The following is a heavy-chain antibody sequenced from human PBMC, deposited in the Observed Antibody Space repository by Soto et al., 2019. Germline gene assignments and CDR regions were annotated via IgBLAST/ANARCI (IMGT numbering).Heavy chain of an antibody. CDR3: ARGPLHPSRIAARPLNLSGWFDP. D-gene: IGHD6-6*01. CDR1: GGTFSSYA. Sequence: GASVKVSCKVSGGTFSSYAISWVRQAPGQGLEWMGGIIPIFGTANYAQKFQGRVTITADESTSTAYMELSSLRSEDTVVYYCARGPLHPSRIAARPLNLSGWFDPWGQGTLVTVSS. V-gene: IGHV1-69*13. J-gene: IGHJ5*02. CDR2: IIPIFGTA.